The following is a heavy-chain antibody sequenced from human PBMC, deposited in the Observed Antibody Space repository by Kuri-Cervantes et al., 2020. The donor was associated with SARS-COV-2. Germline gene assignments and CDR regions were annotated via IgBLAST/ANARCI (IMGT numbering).Heavy chain of an antibody. D-gene: IGHD6-13*01. CDR3: ARGLSISWYAGYFDY. J-gene: IGHJ4*02. Sequence: GGSLRPSCELSGFTFIDYYMSWIRKAPGKGLEWISYISSSGSTIYYADSVKGRFTISRDNAKNSLYLQMNSLRAEETAVYYFARGLSISWYAGYFDYWGQGTLVTVSS. CDR2: ISSSGSTI. V-gene: IGHV3-11*01. CDR1: GFTFIDYY.